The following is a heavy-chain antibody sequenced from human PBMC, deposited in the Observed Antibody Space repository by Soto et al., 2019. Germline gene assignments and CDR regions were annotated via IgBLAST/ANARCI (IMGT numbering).Heavy chain of an antibody. CDR2: TFYRSEWKK. Sequence: PSQTLSLTCAISGDSVSSNSVAWNWIRQSPSRGLEWLGRTFYRSEWKKDYATSVKSRISINPDTSKNQFSLQLKSVTPEDTAVYYCVREEIVKRFDYWGRRILVPVSS. V-gene: IGHV6-1*01. D-gene: IGHD3-22*01. CDR1: GDSVSSNSVA. J-gene: IGHJ4*02. CDR3: VREEIVKRFDY.